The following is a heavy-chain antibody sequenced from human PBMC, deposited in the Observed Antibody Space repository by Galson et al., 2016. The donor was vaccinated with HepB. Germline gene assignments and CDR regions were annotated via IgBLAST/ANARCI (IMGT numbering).Heavy chain of an antibody. CDR1: GFSVNNNY. J-gene: IGHJ4*02. D-gene: IGHD3-16*01. CDR3: ASHGGSPSGLLGVTDGRHY. Sequence: SLRLSCAASGFSVNNNYMTWVRQAPGKGLEWVSVIYGGGTTYFADSVKGRFTMSRDTSKNTLYLQMNSLSAEDTAVYYCASHGGSPSGLLGVTDGRHYWGLRNLVTVS. CDR2: IYGGGTT. V-gene: IGHV3-53*01.